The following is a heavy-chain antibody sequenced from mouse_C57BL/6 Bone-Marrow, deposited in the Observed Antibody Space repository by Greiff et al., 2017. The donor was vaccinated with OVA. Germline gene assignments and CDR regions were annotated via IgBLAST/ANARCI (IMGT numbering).Heavy chain of an antibody. D-gene: IGHD1-1*02. Sequence: VQLQQSGPELVKPGASVKIPCKASGYTFTDYNMDWVKQSHGKSLEWIGDINPNNGGTIYNQKFKGKATLAVDKSSSTAYMELRSLTSEDTAVYYCARSYYGPYWYFDVWGTGTTVTVSS. V-gene: IGHV1-18*01. CDR1: GYTFTDYN. J-gene: IGHJ1*03. CDR3: ARSYYGPYWYFDV. CDR2: INPNNGGT.